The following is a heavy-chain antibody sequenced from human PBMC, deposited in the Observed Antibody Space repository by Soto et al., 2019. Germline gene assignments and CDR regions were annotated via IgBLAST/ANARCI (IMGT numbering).Heavy chain of an antibody. CDR2: IYYSGST. Sequence: QVQLQESGPGLVKPSQTLSLTCTVSGGSISSGDYYWSWIRQPPGKGLECIGYIYYSGSTYYNPALKRRGTISLDPSKNQFSLKLSSVTAADTAVYYCARVGSSIAVRPLDYWGQGTLVTVSS. D-gene: IGHD6-6*01. CDR3: ARVGSSIAVRPLDY. CDR1: GGSISSGDYY. J-gene: IGHJ4*02. V-gene: IGHV4-30-4*01.